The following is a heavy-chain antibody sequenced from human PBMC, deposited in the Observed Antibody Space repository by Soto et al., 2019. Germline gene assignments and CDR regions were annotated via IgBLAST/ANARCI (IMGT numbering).Heavy chain of an antibody. V-gene: IGHV1-18*01. Sequence: ASVEVCCKASGYTFINYGISWVRQAPGQGLEWMGWINTYSGNTNHAQKLQGRVTMTTDTSTSTAYMELRSLRSDDTAVYYCARGVGSGTYYNQYNWFDPWGQGTLVTVSS. CDR2: INTYSGNT. CDR1: GYTFINYG. J-gene: IGHJ5*02. D-gene: IGHD3-10*01. CDR3: ARGVGSGTYYNQYNWFDP.